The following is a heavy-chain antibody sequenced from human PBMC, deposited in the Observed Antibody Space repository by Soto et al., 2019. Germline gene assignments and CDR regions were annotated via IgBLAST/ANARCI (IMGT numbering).Heavy chain of an antibody. V-gene: IGHV4-59*01. D-gene: IGHD3-22*01. CDR2: IYYSGST. CDR3: ARVKYYYDSSGYWAIDY. Sequence: SETLSLTCTFSGGSISSYYWSLIRQPPGKGLEWIGYIYYSGSTNYNPSLKSRVTISVDTSKNQFSLKLSSVTAADTAVYYCARVKYYYDSSGYWAIDYWGQGTLVTVSS. J-gene: IGHJ4*02. CDR1: GGSISSYY.